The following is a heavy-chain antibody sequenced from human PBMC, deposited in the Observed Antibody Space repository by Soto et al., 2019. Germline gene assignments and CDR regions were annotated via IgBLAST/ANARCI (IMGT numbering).Heavy chain of an antibody. D-gene: IGHD6-19*01. V-gene: IGHV3-23*01. J-gene: IGHJ4*02. CDR1: GFTFINYA. CDR2: IVGVGSGT. CDR3: AKDYSSGWHLDQ. Sequence: PWGSLRLSCAASGFTFINYAMSWVRQAPGKGLEWVSGIVGVGSGTYYADSVKGRFTISRDKSKNTLYLQMNSLRAEDTAVYYCAKDYSSGWHLDQWGQGTLVTVSS.